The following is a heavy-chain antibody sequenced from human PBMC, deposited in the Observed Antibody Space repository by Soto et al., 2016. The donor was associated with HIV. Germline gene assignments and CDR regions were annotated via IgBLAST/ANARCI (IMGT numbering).Heavy chain of an antibody. J-gene: IGHJ3*02. D-gene: IGHD3-10*01. Sequence: EVQLVESGGGLVQPGGSLRLSCAASGFTVSSNYMSWVRQAPGKGLEWVSVIYSGGSTYYADSVKGRFTISRDNSKNTLYLQMNSLRAEDTAVYYCAHSFGYYYGSGESKGNAFDIWGQGTMVTVSS. CDR1: GFTVSSNY. V-gene: IGHV3-66*01. CDR3: AHSFGYYYGSGESKGNAFDI. CDR2: IYSGGST.